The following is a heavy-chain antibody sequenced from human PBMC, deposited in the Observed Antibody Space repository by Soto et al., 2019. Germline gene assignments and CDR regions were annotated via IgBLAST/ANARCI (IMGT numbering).Heavy chain of an antibody. V-gene: IGHV5-51*01. CDR2: IYPGDSDT. CDR3: ARHMALEMATPPPFDY. D-gene: IGHD2-15*01. CDR1: GYSFTSYW. J-gene: IGHJ4*02. Sequence: GESLKISCKGSGYSFTSYWIGWVRQMPGKRLGWMGIIYPGDSDTRYSPSFQGQFTISADKSISTAYLQWSSLKASDTPMYYCARHMALEMATPPPFDYWGQGTLVTVSS.